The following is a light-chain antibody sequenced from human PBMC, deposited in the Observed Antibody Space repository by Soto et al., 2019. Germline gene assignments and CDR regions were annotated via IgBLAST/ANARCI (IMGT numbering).Light chain of an antibody. J-gene: IGLJ2*01. V-gene: IGLV3-21*02. CDR3: QVWDSSSDHVV. CDR2: DDS. CDR1: NIGSKS. Sequence: SYELTQPPSVSVAPGQTARITCWGTNIGSKSVHWYQQKPGQAPVLVVYDDSDRPSGIPERFSGSNSGNTATLTISRVEAGDEADYYCQVWDSSSDHVVFGGGTKLTVL.